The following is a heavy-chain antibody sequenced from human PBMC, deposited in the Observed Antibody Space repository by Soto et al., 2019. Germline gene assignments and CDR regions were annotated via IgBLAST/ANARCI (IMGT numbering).Heavy chain of an antibody. J-gene: IGHJ6*02. Sequence: QVQLVQSGAEVKKPGASVKVSCKASGYTFTGYYMHWVRQAPGQGLEWMGWINPNSGGTNYAQKFQGWVTMTRDTSISTAYMELSRLRSDDTAVYYCAREGCLSTSCYGMDVWGQGTTVTVSS. D-gene: IGHD2-2*01. CDR3: AREGCLSTSCYGMDV. CDR2: INPNSGGT. V-gene: IGHV1-2*04. CDR1: GYTFTGYY.